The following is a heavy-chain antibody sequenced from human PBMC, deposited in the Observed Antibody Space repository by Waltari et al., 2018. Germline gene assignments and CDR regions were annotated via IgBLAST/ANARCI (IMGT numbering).Heavy chain of an antibody. CDR2: MSSNGDTT. CDR1: GLVFNIYA. V-gene: IGHV3-23*01. Sequence: QLLESGGGLAQPGGSLRLSCAASGLVFNIYAMSWVRQSPGTGLGWVSGMSSNGDTTYYADSVKGRFTISRDNAKNSLFLEMNNLRGDDTAIYYCVKSEISGWYVMDSWGQGTLVSVSS. D-gene: IGHD6-19*01. CDR3: VKSEISGWYVMDS. J-gene: IGHJ4*02.